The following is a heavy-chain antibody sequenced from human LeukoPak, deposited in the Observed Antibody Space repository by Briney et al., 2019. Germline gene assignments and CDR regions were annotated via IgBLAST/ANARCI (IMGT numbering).Heavy chain of an antibody. V-gene: IGHV3-43D*03. J-gene: IGHJ6*03. CDR2: ISWDGGST. CDR1: GFTFSSYA. D-gene: IGHD4-11*01. Sequence: PGGSLRLSCAASGFTFSSYAMSWVRQAPGKGLEWVSLISWDGGSTYYADSVKGRFTISRDNSKNSLYLQLNSLRAEDTALYYCAKDAINYGYYYYYMDVWGKGTTVTVSS. CDR3: AKDAINYGYYYYYMDV.